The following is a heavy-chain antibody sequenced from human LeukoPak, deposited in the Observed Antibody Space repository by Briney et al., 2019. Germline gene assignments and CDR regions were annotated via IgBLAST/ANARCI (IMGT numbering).Heavy chain of an antibody. V-gene: IGHV3-7*01. D-gene: IGHD3-9*01. CDR1: GFTFSTYW. CDR2: IQQDGSEK. J-gene: IGHJ3*02. CDR3: ARMKPDYDILAGYGNDAFDI. Sequence: GGSLRLSCAASGFTFSTYWMNWVRQAPGKGLEWVANIQQDGSEKNYVDSVKGRFTISRDNTKNLMYLQMNSLRPEDTAVYYCARMKPDYDILAGYGNDAFDIWGQGIMVTVSS.